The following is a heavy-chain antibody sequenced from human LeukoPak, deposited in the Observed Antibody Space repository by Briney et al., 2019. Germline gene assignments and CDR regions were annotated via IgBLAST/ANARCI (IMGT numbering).Heavy chain of an antibody. CDR3: MGTVVVISNEVNFDY. J-gene: IGHJ4*02. CDR1: GFTFSNAW. CDR2: IKSKTDGGTT. V-gene: IGHV3-15*01. Sequence: GGSLRLSCAASGFTFSNAWMSWVRQAPGKGLEWVGRIKSKTDGGTTDYAAPVKGRFTISRDDSKNTLYLQMNSLKTEDTAVYYCMGTVVVISNEVNFDYWGQGTLVTVSS. D-gene: IGHD3-22*01.